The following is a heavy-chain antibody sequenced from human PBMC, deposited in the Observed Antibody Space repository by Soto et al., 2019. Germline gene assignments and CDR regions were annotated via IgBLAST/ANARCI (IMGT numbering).Heavy chain of an antibody. D-gene: IGHD6-19*01. CDR1: GFSFSTYA. CDR2: ISGSGGRT. Sequence: SLRLSCAAFGFSFSTYAMSWVRQAPGRGLEWVSAISGSGGRTHYADSVKGRFTISRDNSKNTLYLQMNSLRAEDTAVYYCAKEKYSSGFFDYWGQGTLVTVSS. V-gene: IGHV3-23*01. CDR3: AKEKYSSGFFDY. J-gene: IGHJ4*02.